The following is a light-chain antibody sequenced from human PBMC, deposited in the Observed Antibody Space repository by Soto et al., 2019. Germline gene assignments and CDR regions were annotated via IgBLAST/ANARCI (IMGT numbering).Light chain of an antibody. Sequence: DIKMTQSPSTLSASLGDRVTITCRASQTISSWLAWYQQKPGKAPKLLIYKASTLKSGVPSRFSGSGSGTEFTLTISSLQPDDFATYYCQHYNSYSEAFCQGTKVDIK. CDR1: QTISSW. CDR3: QHYNSYSEA. CDR2: KAS. V-gene: IGKV1-5*03. J-gene: IGKJ1*01.